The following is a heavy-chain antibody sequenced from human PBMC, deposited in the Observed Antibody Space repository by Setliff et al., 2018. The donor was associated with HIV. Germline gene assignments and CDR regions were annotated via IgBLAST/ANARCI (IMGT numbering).Heavy chain of an antibody. Sequence: SETLSLTCTVSGGSISSSSYYWGWIRQPPGKGLEWIGSIYYSGSTYYNTSLKSRVTMSVDTSKNQFSLNLSSVTALDTAVYYFARTKNIYGDYPPADYLQHWGQGTLVTVSS. V-gene: IGHV4-39*07. D-gene: IGHD4-17*01. J-gene: IGHJ1*01. CDR2: IYYSGST. CDR1: GGSISSSSYY. CDR3: ARTKNIYGDYPPADYLQH.